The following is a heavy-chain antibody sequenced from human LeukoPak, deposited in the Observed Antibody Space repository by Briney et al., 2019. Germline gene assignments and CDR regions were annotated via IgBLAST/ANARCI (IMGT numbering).Heavy chain of an antibody. Sequence: GGSLRLSCAASGFIFNSYAMSWVRQAPGKGLEWVSAMSSSDDGRYYAASVRGRFTISRDTSRSTLYLQMNSLRAEDAAVYYCAKAPVTSCRGAFCYPFDYWGQGTLVTVSS. CDR3: AKAPVTSCRGAFCYPFDY. J-gene: IGHJ4*02. CDR2: MSSSDDGR. CDR1: GFIFNSYA. V-gene: IGHV3-23*01. D-gene: IGHD2-15*01.